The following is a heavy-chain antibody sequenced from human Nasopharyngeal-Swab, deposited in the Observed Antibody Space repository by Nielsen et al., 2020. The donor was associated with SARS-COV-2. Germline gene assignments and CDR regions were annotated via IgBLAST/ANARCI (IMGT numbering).Heavy chain of an antibody. D-gene: IGHD5-18*01. J-gene: IGHJ4*02. CDR1: GGSISSGGYY. Sequence: SETLSLTCTVSGGSISSGGYYWSWIRQHPGKGLEWIGYIYYSGSTYYNPSLKSRVTISVDTSKNQFSLKLSSVTAADTAVYYCARFYSYGYRPRFDYWGQGTLVTVSS. CDR3: ARFYSYGYRPRFDY. V-gene: IGHV4-31*03. CDR2: IYYSGST.